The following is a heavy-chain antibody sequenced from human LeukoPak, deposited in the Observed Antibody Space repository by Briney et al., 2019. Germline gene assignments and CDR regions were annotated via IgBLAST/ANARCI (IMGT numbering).Heavy chain of an antibody. CDR1: GFTFSSNY. CDR2: IRYDGSNK. J-gene: IGHJ6*03. CDR3: AKGGGYEAQYYYYYLDV. D-gene: IGHD5-12*01. V-gene: IGHV3-30*02. Sequence: GGSLRLSCAASGFTFSSNYMIWVRQAPGKGLEWVAFIRYDGSNKYYADSVKGRFTISRDNSKNTLYLQMKSLRAEDTAVYYCAKGGGYEAQYYYYYLDVWGKGTTVTISS.